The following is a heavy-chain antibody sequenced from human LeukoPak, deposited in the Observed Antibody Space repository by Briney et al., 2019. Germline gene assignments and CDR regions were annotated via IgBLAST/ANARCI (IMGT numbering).Heavy chain of an antibody. Sequence: SETLSLTCTVSGGSISSSSYYWGWIRQPPGKGLEWIGGIYYSGSTYYNPSLKSRVTISVDTSKNQFSLKLSSVTAADTAVYYCARRGGYSYGPYYFDYWGQGTLVTVSS. CDR1: GGSISSSSYY. CDR2: IYYSGST. D-gene: IGHD5-18*01. V-gene: IGHV4-39*01. J-gene: IGHJ4*02. CDR3: ARRGGYSYGPYYFDY.